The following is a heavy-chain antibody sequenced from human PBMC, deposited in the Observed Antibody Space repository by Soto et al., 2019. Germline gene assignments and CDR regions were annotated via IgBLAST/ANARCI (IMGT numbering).Heavy chain of an antibody. V-gene: IGHV3-48*01. CDR1: GFTFSSSS. D-gene: IGHD2-21*01. CDR2: IHSSSSNI. J-gene: IGHJ6*02. CDR3: ARDMVKYYYYYGMDV. Sequence: PGGSLRLSCAASGFTFSSSSMNWVRQAPGKGLEWVSYIHSSSSNIYYADSVRGRFTISRDNAKNSLYLQMNSLRAEDTALYYCARDMVKYYYYYGMDVWGQGTTVTVSS.